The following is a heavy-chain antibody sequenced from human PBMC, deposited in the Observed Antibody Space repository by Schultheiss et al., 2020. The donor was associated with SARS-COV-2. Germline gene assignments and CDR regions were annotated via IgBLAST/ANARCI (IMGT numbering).Heavy chain of an antibody. D-gene: IGHD6-13*01. CDR1: GFRFNSYY. V-gene: IGHV3-33*08. CDR3: ASAPHSSSLAY. J-gene: IGHJ4*02. Sequence: GGSLRLSCAASGFRFNSYYMHWVRQAPGKGLEWVAVIWYDGSNKYYADSVKGRFTISRDNSKNTLYLQMNSLRAEDTAVYYCASAPHSSSLAYWGQGTLVTVSS. CDR2: IWYDGSNK.